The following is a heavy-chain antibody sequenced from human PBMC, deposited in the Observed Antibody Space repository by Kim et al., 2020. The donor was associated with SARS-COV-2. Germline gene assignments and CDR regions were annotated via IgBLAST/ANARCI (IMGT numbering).Heavy chain of an antibody. J-gene: IGHJ6*02. CDR2: INPSGGST. D-gene: IGHD1-1*01. CDR1: GYTFTSYY. Sequence: ASVKVSCKASGYTFTSYYMHWVRQAPGQGLEWMGIINPSGGSTSYAQKFQGRVTMTRDTSTSTVYMELSSLRSEDTAVYYCARVRRVSGGVGYYYYGMDVWGQGTTVTVSS. CDR3: ARVRRVSGGVGYYYYGMDV. V-gene: IGHV1-46*01.